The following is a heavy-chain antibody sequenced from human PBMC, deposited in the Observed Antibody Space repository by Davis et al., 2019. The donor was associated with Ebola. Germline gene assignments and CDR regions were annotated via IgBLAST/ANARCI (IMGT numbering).Heavy chain of an antibody. CDR1: GFTFSGSA. D-gene: IGHD6-6*01. CDR2: IRSKANSYAT. CDR3: ASLSMATRP. J-gene: IGHJ5*02. V-gene: IGHV3-73*01. Sequence: GGSLRLSCAASGFTFSGSAMHWVRQASGKGLEWVGRIRSKANSYATAYAASVKGRFTISRDDSKNTAYLQMNSLKTEDTAVYYCASLSMATRPWGQGTLVTVSS.